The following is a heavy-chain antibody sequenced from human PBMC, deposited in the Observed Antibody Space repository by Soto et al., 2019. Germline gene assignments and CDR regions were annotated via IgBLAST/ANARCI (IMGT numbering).Heavy chain of an antibody. CDR3: ARGGRGYGDDAFDI. CDR2: INPNSGGT. CDR1: GHTFTGYY. Sequence: ASVKVSCKASGHTFTGYYMHWVRQAPGQGLEWMGWINPNSGGTNYAQRFQGWVTMTRDTSISTAYMELSRLRSDDTAVYYCARGGRGYGDDAFDIWGQGTMVTVSS. J-gene: IGHJ3*02. D-gene: IGHD4-17*01. V-gene: IGHV1-2*04.